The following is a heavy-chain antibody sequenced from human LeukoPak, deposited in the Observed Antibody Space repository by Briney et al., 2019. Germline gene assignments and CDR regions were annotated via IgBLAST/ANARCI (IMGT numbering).Heavy chain of an antibody. Sequence: GGSLRLSCAASGFSFSNYWMHWVRQPPGKGLEWVANIKQDGSEKYYVDSVKGRFTISRDNAKNSLYLQMNSLRAEDTGVYYCTTGIRGDCGQGTLVTVSS. CDR2: IKQDGSEK. CDR3: TTGIRGD. J-gene: IGHJ4*02. CDR1: GFSFSNYW. V-gene: IGHV3-7*03.